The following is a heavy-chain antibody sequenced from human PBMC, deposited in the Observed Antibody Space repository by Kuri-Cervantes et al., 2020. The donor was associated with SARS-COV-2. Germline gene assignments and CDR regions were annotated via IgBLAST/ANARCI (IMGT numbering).Heavy chain of an antibody. CDR2: INHSGST. D-gene: IGHD3-22*01. CDR3: ARGWLLRDY. Sequence: GSLRLSCAVYGGSFSGYYWSWIRQPPGKGLEWIGEINHSGSTNYNPSLKSRVTISVDTSKNQFSLKLSSVTAADTAVYYCARGWLLRDYWGQGTRVTIDS. CDR1: GGSFSGYY. J-gene: IGHJ4*02. V-gene: IGHV4-34*01.